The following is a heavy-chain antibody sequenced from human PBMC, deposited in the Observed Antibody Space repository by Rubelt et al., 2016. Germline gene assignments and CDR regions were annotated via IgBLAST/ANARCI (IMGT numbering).Heavy chain of an antibody. V-gene: IGHV4-39*07. CDR3: AREGVGGLHDWQINY. J-gene: IGHJ4*02. Sequence: QLQLQESGPGLVKPSETLSLTCTVSGGSISSSSYYWGWIRQPPGKGLEWIGSIYHSGSTYYNPSLKIRVTIPVDTSKNRFSLKLSSVTDADTAVYYCAREGVGGLHDWQINYWGQGTLVTVSS. CDR1: GGSISSSSYY. D-gene: IGHD3-9*01. CDR2: IYHSGST.